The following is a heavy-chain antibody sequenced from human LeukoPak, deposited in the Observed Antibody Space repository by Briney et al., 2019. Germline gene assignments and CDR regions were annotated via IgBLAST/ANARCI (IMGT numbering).Heavy chain of an antibody. CDR1: GGSFSGYY. CDR2: INHSGST. CDR3: ARGPPRITMVRGEKFPNYYYYGMDV. Sequence: SETLSLTCAVYGGSFSGYYWSWIRQPPGKGLEWIGEINHSGSTNYNPSLKSRVTISVDTSKNQFSPKLSSVTAADTAVYYCARGPPRITMVRGEKFPNYYYYGMDVWGQGTTVTVSS. V-gene: IGHV4-34*01. J-gene: IGHJ6*02. D-gene: IGHD3-10*01.